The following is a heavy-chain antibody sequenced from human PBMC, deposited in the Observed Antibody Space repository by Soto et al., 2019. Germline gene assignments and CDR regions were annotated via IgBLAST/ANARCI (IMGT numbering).Heavy chain of an antibody. Sequence: QVQLVQSGADLKKPGASVKVSCKASGYTFTDYAITWVRQAPGQGLEWVGWIGTSIGHTNYAQNFRGRVTMTADTSTNTAYMDLRSLRSDDTAIYYCARGSYCSGGTCTNWFDSWGQGTLVTVPS. D-gene: IGHD2-15*01. CDR3: ARGSYCSGGTCTNWFDS. V-gene: IGHV1-18*01. J-gene: IGHJ5*01. CDR1: GYTFTDYA. CDR2: IGTSIGHT.